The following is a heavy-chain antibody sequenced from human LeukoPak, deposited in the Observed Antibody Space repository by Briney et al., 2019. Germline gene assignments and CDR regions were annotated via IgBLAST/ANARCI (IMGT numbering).Heavy chain of an antibody. CDR2: IDNSGST. Sequence: SQTLSFTCTVSGGSISSSYWSWVRQPPGKGLEWIGYIDNSGSTNYNPSLKSRVTISLDTPKSQFSLKLSSVTAADTAVYYCARAPLYSGGSGWSIYYFYAMDVWGQGTTVTVSS. D-gene: IGHD6-19*01. V-gene: IGHV4-59*01. CDR3: ARAPLYSGGSGWSIYYFYAMDV. J-gene: IGHJ6*02. CDR1: GGSISSSY.